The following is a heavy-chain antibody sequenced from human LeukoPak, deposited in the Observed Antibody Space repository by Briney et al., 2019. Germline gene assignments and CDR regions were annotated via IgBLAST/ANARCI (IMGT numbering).Heavy chain of an antibody. Sequence: ASVKVSCKASGYTFTGYYMHWVRQAPGQGLEWMGWINPNSGGTNYAQKFQGSVTMTRDTSISTAYMELSRLRSDDTAVYYCARDQLVATTAVAGPDYWGQGTLVTVFS. D-gene: IGHD5-12*01. V-gene: IGHV1-2*02. CDR2: INPNSGGT. J-gene: IGHJ4*02. CDR1: GYTFTGYY. CDR3: ARDQLVATTAVAGPDY.